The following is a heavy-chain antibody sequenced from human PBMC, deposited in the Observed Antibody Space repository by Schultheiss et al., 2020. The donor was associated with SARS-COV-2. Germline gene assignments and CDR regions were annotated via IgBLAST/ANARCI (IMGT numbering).Heavy chain of an antibody. Sequence: ASVKVSCKASGGTFSSYAISWVRQAPGQGLEWMGWINPNSGGTNYAQKFQGRVTMTTDTSTSTAYMELRSLRSDDTAVYYCARDYSSSLYYGMDVWGQGTTVTVSS. CDR1: GGTFSSYA. CDR2: INPNSGGT. CDR3: ARDYSSSLYYGMDV. D-gene: IGHD6-6*01. V-gene: IGHV1-18*01. J-gene: IGHJ6*02.